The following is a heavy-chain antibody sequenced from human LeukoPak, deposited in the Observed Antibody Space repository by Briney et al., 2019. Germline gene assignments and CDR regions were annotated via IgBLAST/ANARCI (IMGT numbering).Heavy chain of an antibody. CDR2: IYSGGST. Sequence: GGSLRLSCAASGFTVSSNYMSWVRQAPGKGLEWVSVIYSGGSTYYADSVKGRFTISRDNSKNTLYLQMNSLRAEDTAVYYCARGGFGELYGMDVWGQGTTVTVSS. CDR3: ARGGFGELYGMDV. V-gene: IGHV3-66*01. CDR1: GFTVSSNY. D-gene: IGHD3-10*01. J-gene: IGHJ6*02.